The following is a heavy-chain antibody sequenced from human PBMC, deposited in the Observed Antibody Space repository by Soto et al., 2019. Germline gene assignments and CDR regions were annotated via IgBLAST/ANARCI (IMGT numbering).Heavy chain of an antibody. CDR1: GFTFSSYG. CDR3: ARDLRVAAAGAKGGYFDY. V-gene: IGHV3-33*01. CDR2: IWYDGSNK. Sequence: GGSLRLSCAASGFTFSSYGMHWVRQAPGKGLEWVAVIWYDGSNKYYADSVKGRFTISRDNSKNTLYLQMNSLRAEDTAVYYCARDLRVAAAGAKGGYFDYWGQGTLVTVSS. D-gene: IGHD6-13*01. J-gene: IGHJ4*02.